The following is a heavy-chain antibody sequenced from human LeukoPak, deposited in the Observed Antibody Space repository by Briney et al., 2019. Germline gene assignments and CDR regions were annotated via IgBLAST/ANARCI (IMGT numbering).Heavy chain of an antibody. V-gene: IGHV4-4*07. CDR3: ARSETQMPYCGGDCYSFDY. J-gene: IGHJ4*02. D-gene: IGHD2-21*02. Sequence: SETLSLTCTVSGGSTSSYYWSWIRQPAGKGLEWIGRIYTSGSTNYNPSLKSRVTMSVDTSKNQFSLKLSSVTAADTAVYYCARSETQMPYCGGDCYSFDYWGQGTLVTVSS. CDR1: GGSTSSYY. CDR2: IYTSGST.